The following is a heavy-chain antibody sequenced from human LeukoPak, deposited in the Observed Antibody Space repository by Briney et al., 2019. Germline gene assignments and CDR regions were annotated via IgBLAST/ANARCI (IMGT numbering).Heavy chain of an antibody. CDR2: INPSGGST. Sequence: GASVKVSCKASGYTFTSYYMHWVRQAPGQGLEWMGIINPSGGSTSYAQKFQGRVTMTRDTSTSTVYMELSSLRSEDTAVYYCARGTYYDFWSGYYYYYYGMDVWGRGTTVTVSS. J-gene: IGHJ6*02. D-gene: IGHD3-3*01. CDR3: ARGTYYDFWSGYYYYYYGMDV. CDR1: GYTFTSYY. V-gene: IGHV1-46*01.